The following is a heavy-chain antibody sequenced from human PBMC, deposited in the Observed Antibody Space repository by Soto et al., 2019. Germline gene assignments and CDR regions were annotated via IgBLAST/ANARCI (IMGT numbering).Heavy chain of an antibody. V-gene: IGHV2-5*02. Sequence: GLDLEWLALIYWDDDKRYSPSLKSRLTITKDTSKNQVVLTMTNMDPVDTATYYCAHKSKYQLQGALDIWGQGTMVTVSS. CDR2: IYWDDDK. D-gene: IGHD2-2*01. J-gene: IGHJ3*02. CDR3: AHKSKYQLQGALDI.